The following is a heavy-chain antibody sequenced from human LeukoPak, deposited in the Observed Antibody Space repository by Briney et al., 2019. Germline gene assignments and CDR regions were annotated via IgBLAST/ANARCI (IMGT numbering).Heavy chain of an antibody. V-gene: IGHV3-48*01. CDR2: ISGSGNTI. Sequence: PGGSLRLSCAASGFTFSSYSMNWVRQAPGKGLEWVSYISGSGNTIYYADSVKGRFTISRDNAKNSLYLQMNSLRAEDTAVYYCARAFGGGAFDIWGQGTMVTVSS. CDR1: GFTFSSYS. CDR3: ARAFGGGAFDI. D-gene: IGHD3-10*01. J-gene: IGHJ3*02.